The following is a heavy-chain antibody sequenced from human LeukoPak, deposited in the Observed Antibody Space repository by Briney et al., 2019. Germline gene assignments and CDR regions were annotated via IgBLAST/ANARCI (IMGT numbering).Heavy chain of an antibody. CDR3: ARQASAAGPFDY. J-gene: IGHJ4*02. D-gene: IGHD6-13*01. CDR2: TYYSGST. Sequence: PSETLSLTCTVSGGSISSSSYYWGSIRQPPGKGLEWIGSTYYSGSTYYNPSLKSRVTISVDTSKNQFSLKLSSVTAADTAVYYCARQASAAGPFDYWGQGTLVTVSS. CDR1: GGSISSSSYY. V-gene: IGHV4-39*01.